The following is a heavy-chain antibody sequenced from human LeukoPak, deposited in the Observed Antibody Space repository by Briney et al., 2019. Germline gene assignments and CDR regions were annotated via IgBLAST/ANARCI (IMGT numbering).Heavy chain of an antibody. V-gene: IGHV4-34*01. CDR2: INHSGST. J-gene: IGHJ4*02. CDR3: ARGLECSSTSCHDY. CDR1: GGSFSGYY. Sequence: PSETLSLTCAVYGGSFSGYYWSWIRQPPGKGLEWIGEINHSGSTNYNPSLKSRVTISVDTSKNQFSLKLSSVTAADTAVYYCARGLECSSTSCHDYWGQGTLVTVSS. D-gene: IGHD2-2*01.